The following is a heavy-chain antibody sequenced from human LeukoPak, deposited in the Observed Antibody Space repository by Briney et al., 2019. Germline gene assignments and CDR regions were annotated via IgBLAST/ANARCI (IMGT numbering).Heavy chain of an antibody. CDR1: GFTFSTYG. CDR3: ANTRGYCSGISCPGVGYNYYYMDV. D-gene: IGHD2-2*01. J-gene: IGHJ6*03. Sequence: PGGSLRLSCAASGFTFSTYGMHWVRQAPGKGLQWVSFIRYDESDKYYADSVKGRFTISRDNSKNTLYLQMNSLRAEDTAVYYCANTRGYCSGISCPGVGYNYYYMDVWGKGTTVTVSS. V-gene: IGHV3-30*02. CDR2: IRYDESDK.